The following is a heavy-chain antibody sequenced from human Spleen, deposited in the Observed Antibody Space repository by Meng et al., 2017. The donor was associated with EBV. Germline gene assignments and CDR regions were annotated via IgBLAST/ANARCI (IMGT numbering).Heavy chain of an antibody. Sequence: EVQLVESGGXLVKPGXSLRLSCAASGFTFSSYSMNWVRQAPEKGLEWVSCISSRSSYTYYADSVKGRFTISRDNANNSLYLQMNSLRAEDTAVYYCARDFNDYGDYWGQGTMVTVSS. CDR3: ARDFNDYGDY. D-gene: IGHD2-8*01. J-gene: IGHJ4*02. V-gene: IGHV3-21*01. CDR1: GFTFSSYS. CDR2: ISSRSSYT.